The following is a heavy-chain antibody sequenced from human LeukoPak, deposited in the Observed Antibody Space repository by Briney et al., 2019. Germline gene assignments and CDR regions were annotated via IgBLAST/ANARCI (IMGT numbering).Heavy chain of an antibody. J-gene: IGHJ3*02. CDR2: ISAYNAYT. Sequence: GASVKVSCKASGYTFTSYGISWVRQAPGQGREWMGWISAYNAYTNYAQKVQGRVTMTTDTSTSTVYMELRSLRSDDTAVYYCARDGHRRYHYDSSGREDAFDIWGQGTMVTVSS. CDR3: ARDGHRRYHYDSSGREDAFDI. D-gene: IGHD3-22*01. CDR1: GYTFTSYG. V-gene: IGHV1-18*01.